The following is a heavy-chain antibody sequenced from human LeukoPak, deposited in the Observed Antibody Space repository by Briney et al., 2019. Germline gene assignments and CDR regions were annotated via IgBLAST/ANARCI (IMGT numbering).Heavy chain of an antibody. CDR3: ARDGPQLYNSGWSSFDY. D-gene: IGHD6-19*01. J-gene: IGHJ4*02. CDR2: ISSSNTYI. Sequence: GGSLRLSCAASGFTFSAYSMNWVRQAPGKGLEWVSSISSSNTYIYYADSVKGRFTISRDNAKNSLYLQMNSLRAEDTAVYYCARDGPQLYNSGWSSFDYWGQGTLVTVSS. V-gene: IGHV3-21*01. CDR1: GFTFSAYS.